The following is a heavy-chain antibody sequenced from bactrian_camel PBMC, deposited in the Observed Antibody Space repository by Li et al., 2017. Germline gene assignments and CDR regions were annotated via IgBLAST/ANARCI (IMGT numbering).Heavy chain of an antibody. Sequence: HAQLVESGGGSVHVGGSLKLSCVAPRNIFNRCAMVWFRQVPGKERELVSLISSDGRTTYADSVKGRFTISQDNDKNILYLQMDSLKIEDTALYYCARTRTMGWVLVWSDFGYWGQGTQVTVS. D-gene: IGHD5*01. CDR1: RNIFNRCA. CDR2: ISSDGRT. V-gene: IGHV3S53*01. CDR3: ARTRTMGWVLVWSDFGY. J-gene: IGHJ6*01.